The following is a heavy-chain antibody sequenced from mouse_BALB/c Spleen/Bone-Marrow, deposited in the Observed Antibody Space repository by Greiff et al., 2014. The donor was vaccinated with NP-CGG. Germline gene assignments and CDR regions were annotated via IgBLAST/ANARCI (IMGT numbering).Heavy chain of an antibody. CDR1: GFNIKDPY. V-gene: IGHV14-3*02. Sequence: VQLQQSGAELVKPGASVKLSCTASGFNIKDPYMHWVKQRPEQCLEWIGRIDPANGNSKYDPKFQGKATITADTSSNTAYLQLSSLTSEDTAVYYCAPYYYGRWFTYWGQGTLVTVSA. D-gene: IGHD1-1*01. J-gene: IGHJ3*01. CDR2: IDPANGNS. CDR3: APYYYGRWFTY.